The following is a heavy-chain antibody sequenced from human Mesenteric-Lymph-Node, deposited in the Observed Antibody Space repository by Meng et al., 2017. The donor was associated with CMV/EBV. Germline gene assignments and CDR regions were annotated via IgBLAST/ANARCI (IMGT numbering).Heavy chain of an antibody. CDR2: IYYSGST. CDR3: AGDYDLNWFDP. CDR1: AGSISRYY. Sequence: SETLSLTCTVSAGSISRYYWSWIRQPPGKGLEWIGYIYYSGSTNYNPSLKSRVTISVDTSKNQFSLKLSSVTAADTAVYYCAGDYDLNWFDPWGQGTLVTVSS. D-gene: IGHD3-3*01. V-gene: IGHV4-59*01. J-gene: IGHJ5*02.